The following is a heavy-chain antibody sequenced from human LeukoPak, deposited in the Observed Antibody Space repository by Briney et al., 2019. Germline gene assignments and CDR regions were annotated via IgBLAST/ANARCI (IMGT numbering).Heavy chain of an antibody. CDR3: TRNPYDSSGYYSFFDF. CDR1: GFTVSNNY. CDR2: IYSGGGA. D-gene: IGHD3-22*01. Sequence: GGSLRLSCAASGFTVSNNYMSWVRQAPGKGLEWVSVIYSGGGAYYADSVKGRFTISRDNSKNTLYLQMNSLRAEDTAVYYCTRNPYDSSGYYSFFDFWGQGTLVTVSS. J-gene: IGHJ4*02. V-gene: IGHV3-53*01.